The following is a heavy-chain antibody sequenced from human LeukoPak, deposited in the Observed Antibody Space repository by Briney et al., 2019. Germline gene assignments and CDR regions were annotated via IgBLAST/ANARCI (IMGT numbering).Heavy chain of an antibody. J-gene: IGHJ4*02. V-gene: IGHV4-59*08. CDR2: ITYSGST. Sequence: SETLSLTCTVSDGSISSYYWSWIRLPPGKGLERIADITYSGSTYYNPSLKSRVTISLDTSKNHFSLKLSSVTASDTAIYYCARHGADWSFDYWGQGTPVTVSS. CDR1: DGSISSYY. CDR3: ARHGADWSFDY. D-gene: IGHD3-9*01.